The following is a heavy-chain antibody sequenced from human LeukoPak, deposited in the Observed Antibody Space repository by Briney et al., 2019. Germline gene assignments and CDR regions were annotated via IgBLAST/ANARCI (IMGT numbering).Heavy chain of an antibody. CDR3: ARDDGSGSYFDY. D-gene: IGHD3-10*01. Sequence: GASVKVSCKASGYTFTGYYMHWVRQAPGQGLEWMGWISAYNGNTNYAQKLQGRVTMTTDTSTSTAYMELRSLRSDDTAVYYCARDDGSGSYFDYWGQGTLVTVSS. J-gene: IGHJ4*02. V-gene: IGHV1-18*04. CDR1: GYTFTGYY. CDR2: ISAYNGNT.